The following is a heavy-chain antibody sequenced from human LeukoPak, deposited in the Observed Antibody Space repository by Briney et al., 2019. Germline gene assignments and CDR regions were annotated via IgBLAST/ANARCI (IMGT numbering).Heavy chain of an antibody. Sequence: GGPLRLSCAASGFTFSDYYMSWIRQAPGKGLEWVSYISSSSSTIYYADSVKGRFTISRDNAKNSLYLQMNSLRAEDTAVYYCARDYARGSGGLDYWGQGTLVTVSS. CDR1: GFTFSDYY. J-gene: IGHJ4*02. CDR2: ISSSSSTI. V-gene: IGHV3-11*04. CDR3: ARDYARGSGGLDY. D-gene: IGHD3-10*01.